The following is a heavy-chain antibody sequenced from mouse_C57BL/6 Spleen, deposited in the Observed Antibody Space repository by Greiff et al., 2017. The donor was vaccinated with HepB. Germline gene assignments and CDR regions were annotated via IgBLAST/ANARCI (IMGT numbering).Heavy chain of an antibody. CDR1: GFSLTSYG. Sequence: QVQLKQSGPGLVQPSQSLSITCTVSGFSLTSYGVHWVRPSPGKGLEWLGVIWSGGSTDYNAAFISRLSISKDNSKSQVFFKMNSLQADDTAIYYCARRGSHYAMDYWGQGTSVTVSS. CDR2: IWSGGST. J-gene: IGHJ4*01. CDR3: ARRGSHYAMDY. V-gene: IGHV2-2*01.